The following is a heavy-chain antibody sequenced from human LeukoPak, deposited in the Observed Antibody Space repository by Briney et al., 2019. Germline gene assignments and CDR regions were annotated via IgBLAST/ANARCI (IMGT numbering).Heavy chain of an antibody. CDR3: ARVGRTDYDYVWGSYLWSSWYNWFDP. Sequence: ASETLSLTCAVYGGSFSGYYWSWIRQPPGKGLEWIGEINHSGSTNYNLSLKSRVTISVDTSKNQFSLKLSSVTAADTAVYYCARVGRTDYDYVWGSYLWSSWYNWFDPWGQGTLVTVSS. V-gene: IGHV4-34*01. D-gene: IGHD3-16*02. J-gene: IGHJ5*02. CDR1: GGSFSGYY. CDR2: INHSGST.